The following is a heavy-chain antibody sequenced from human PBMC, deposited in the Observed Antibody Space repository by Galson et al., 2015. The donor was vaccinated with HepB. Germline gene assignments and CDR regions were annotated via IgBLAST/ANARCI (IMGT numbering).Heavy chain of an antibody. Sequence: SLRLSCAASGFTFSSYSMNWVRQAPGKGLEWVSSISSSSSYIYYADSVKGRFTISRDNAKNSLYLQMNSLRAEDTAVYYCARVEGESLVPFFDYWGQGTLVTVSS. J-gene: IGHJ4*02. D-gene: IGHD6-13*01. CDR2: ISSSSSYI. CDR3: ARVEGESLVPFFDY. CDR1: GFTFSSYS. V-gene: IGHV3-21*01.